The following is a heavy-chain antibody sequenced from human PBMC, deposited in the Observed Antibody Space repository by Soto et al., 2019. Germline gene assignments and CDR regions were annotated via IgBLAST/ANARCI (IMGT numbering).Heavy chain of an antibody. CDR2: IIDSGGST. CDR1: GFTFSNYA. V-gene: IGHV3-23*01. Sequence: PGESLKISCAASGFTFSNYAMNWVRQAPGKGLEWVSGIIDSGGSTYYADSVKGRFTISRDNSKNTLYLQMNSLRVADTAVYYCAKEMTRQWLVPVDDWGQGTLVTVSS. CDR3: AKEMTRQWLVPVDD. D-gene: IGHD6-19*01. J-gene: IGHJ4*02.